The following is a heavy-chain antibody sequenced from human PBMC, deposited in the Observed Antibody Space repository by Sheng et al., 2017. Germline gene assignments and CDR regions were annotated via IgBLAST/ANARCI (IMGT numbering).Heavy chain of an antibody. CDR3: ARADLQYFDY. CDR1: GYTFTNYY. CDR2: INPSDGGT. J-gene: IGHJ4*02. Sequence: QVQLVQSGAEVKKPGASVKVSCKASGYTFTNYYMHWVRQAPGQGLEWMGIINPSDGGTRYAQEFQGRVTMTRDTSTSTVYMELSSLRYEDTAMYYCARADLQYFDYWGQGTLVTVSS. V-gene: IGHV1-46*01.